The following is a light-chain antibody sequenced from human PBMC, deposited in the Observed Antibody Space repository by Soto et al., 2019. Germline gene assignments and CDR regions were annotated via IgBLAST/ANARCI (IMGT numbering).Light chain of an antibody. CDR3: GTWDSSLTVYV. Sequence: QSVLTQPPSVSAAPGQKVTISCSGSRSNIGNNYVSWYQQLPGTAPKLLIYDNYKRPSGIPDRLSGSKSGTSATLGITGLQTGDEADYYCGTWDSSLTVYVFGPGTKLTVL. CDR1: RSNIGNNY. V-gene: IGLV1-51*01. J-gene: IGLJ1*01. CDR2: DNY.